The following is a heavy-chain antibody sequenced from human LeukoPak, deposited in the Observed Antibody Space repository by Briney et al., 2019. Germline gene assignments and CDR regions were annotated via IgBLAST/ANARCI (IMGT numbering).Heavy chain of an antibody. CDR2: IKQDGSEI. CDR3: ARGHSGRWFWWFGA. CDR1: GFTFSSYW. J-gene: IGHJ5*02. D-gene: IGHD1-26*01. Sequence: GGSLRLSCAASGFTFSSYWMSWVRQAPGRGPQWVSTIKQDGSEIYYVDSVKGRFSISRDNDKNLLSLQMNSLRAEDTAVYYCARGHSGRWFWWFGAWGQGTLVTVSS. V-gene: IGHV3-7*04.